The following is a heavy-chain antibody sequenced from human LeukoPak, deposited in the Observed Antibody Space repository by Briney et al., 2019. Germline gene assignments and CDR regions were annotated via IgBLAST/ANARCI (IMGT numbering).Heavy chain of an antibody. D-gene: IGHD3-10*01. CDR3: AKGLNYYGSYYFDY. J-gene: IGHJ4*02. CDR2: ISGSGGST. CDR1: GFTFSSYA. V-gene: IGHV3-23*01. Sequence: GGSLRLSCAASGFTFSSYAMSRVRQAPGKGLEWVSAISGSGGSTYYAGSVKGRFTISRDNSKNTLYLQMNSLRAEDTAVYYCAKGLNYYGSYYFDYWGQGTLVTVSS.